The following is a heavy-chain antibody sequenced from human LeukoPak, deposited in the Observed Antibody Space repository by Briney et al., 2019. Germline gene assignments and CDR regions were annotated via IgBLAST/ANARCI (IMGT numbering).Heavy chain of an antibody. CDR2: ISSSSSYI. D-gene: IGHD4-17*01. CDR3: ARDDYGDFYFDY. V-gene: IGHV3-21*01. CDR1: GFTFSSYS. J-gene: IGHJ4*02. Sequence: GGSLRLSCAASGFTFSSYSMNWVRQAPGKGLEWASSISSSSSYIYYADSVKGRFTISRDNAKNSLYLQMNSLRAEDTAVYYCARDDYGDFYFDYWGQGTLVTVSS.